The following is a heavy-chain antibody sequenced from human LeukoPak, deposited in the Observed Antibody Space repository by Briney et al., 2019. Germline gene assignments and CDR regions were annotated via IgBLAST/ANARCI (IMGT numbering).Heavy chain of an antibody. CDR1: GFTFSSYS. CDR2: ISSSSSYI. D-gene: IGHD6-19*01. CDR3: ARDSGASRIAVAGYSAFDI. Sequence: GGSLRLSCAASGFTFSSYSMNWVRQAPGKGLEWVSSISSSSSYIYYADSVKGRFTISRDNAKNSLYLQMNSLRAEDTAVYYCARDSGASRIAVAGYSAFDIWGQGTMVTVSS. J-gene: IGHJ3*02. V-gene: IGHV3-21*01.